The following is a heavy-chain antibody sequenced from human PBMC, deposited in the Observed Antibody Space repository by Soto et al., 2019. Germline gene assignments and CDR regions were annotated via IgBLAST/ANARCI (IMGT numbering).Heavy chain of an antibody. J-gene: IGHJ6*02. CDR1: GFNFSSYA. V-gene: IGHV3-23*01. CDR3: AKATSSSWYPYGMDV. CDR2: ISGSGGST. Sequence: EVQLLESGGGLVQPGGSLRLSCAASGFNFSSYAMSWVRQAPGKGLEWVSAISGSGGSTYYADSVKGRFTISRDNSKNTLYLQMNSLRAEDTAVYYCAKATSSSWYPYGMDVWGQGTTVTVSS. D-gene: IGHD6-13*01.